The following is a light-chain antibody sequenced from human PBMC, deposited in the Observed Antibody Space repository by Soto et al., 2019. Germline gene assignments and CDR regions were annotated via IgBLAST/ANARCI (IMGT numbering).Light chain of an antibody. CDR2: GAS. CDR3: QQYGSSLRAVT. CDR1: QSVSSSY. Sequence: EIVLTQSPGTLSLSPGERATLSCRASQSVSSSYLAWYQQKPGQAPRLLIYGASSRATGIPDRFSGSGTGTDFTLTISGLEPEDFAVYYSQQYGSSLRAVTFGGRTKVEIK. V-gene: IGKV3-20*01. J-gene: IGKJ4*01.